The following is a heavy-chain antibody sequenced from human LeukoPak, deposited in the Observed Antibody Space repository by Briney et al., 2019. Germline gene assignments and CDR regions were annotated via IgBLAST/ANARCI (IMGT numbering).Heavy chain of an antibody. D-gene: IGHD5-12*01. Sequence: PGGSLRLSCAASGFTFSSYAMHWVRQAPGKGLEWVAVISYDGSNKYYADSVKGRFTISRDNSKNTLYLQMNSLRAEDTAEYYCARDPCPSYSGYDACYYYYMDVWGKGTTVTVSS. CDR3: ARDPCPSYSGYDACYYYYMDV. CDR2: ISYDGSNK. J-gene: IGHJ6*03. CDR1: GFTFSSYA. V-gene: IGHV3-30*04.